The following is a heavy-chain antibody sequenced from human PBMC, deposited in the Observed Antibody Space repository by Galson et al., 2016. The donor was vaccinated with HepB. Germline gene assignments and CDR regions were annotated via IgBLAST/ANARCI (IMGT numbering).Heavy chain of an antibody. J-gene: IGHJ4*02. V-gene: IGHV1-18*01. CDR2: SGAYNGNT. Sequence: SVKVSCKAYGNYFTTYGFTWVRQAPGQGLEWMGWSGAYNGNTHSAQQFHDRVTLTRNTFTTTGYLELRSLRLDDTAVYYCAAHSGTNSWGRKALDYWGQGTLITVSS. CDR3: AAHSGTNSWGRKALDY. CDR1: GNYFTTYG. D-gene: IGHD1-26*01.